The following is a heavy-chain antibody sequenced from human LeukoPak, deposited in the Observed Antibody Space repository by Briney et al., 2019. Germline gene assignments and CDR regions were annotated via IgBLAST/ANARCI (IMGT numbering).Heavy chain of an antibody. CDR3: AKVSRGVAVYGYFDL. Sequence: PGGSLRLSCAASGFTFSSYAMSWVRQAPGKGLEWVSAIIGSGGSTYYADSVKGRFTISRDNSKNTLYLQMNSLRAEDTAVYYCAKVSRGVAVYGYFDLWGRGTLVTVSS. CDR2: IIGSGGST. CDR1: GFTFSSYA. J-gene: IGHJ2*01. D-gene: IGHD6-19*01. V-gene: IGHV3-23*01.